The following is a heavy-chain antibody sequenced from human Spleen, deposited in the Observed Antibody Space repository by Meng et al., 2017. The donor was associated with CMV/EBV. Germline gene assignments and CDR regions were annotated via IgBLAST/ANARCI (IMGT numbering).Heavy chain of an antibody. CDR3: ARERLDPPLWGDAIDI. Sequence: GESLKISCAPSGFSFSSYTLHWVRQAPGKGLEWVASISSSRSYINYADSVKGRFTISRDNAKNSLYLQMSSLRAEDTAFYYCARERLDPPLWGDAIDIWGQGTMVTVSS. D-gene: IGHD2-2*01. CDR2: ISSSRSYI. V-gene: IGHV3-21*01. CDR1: GFSFSSYT. J-gene: IGHJ3*02.